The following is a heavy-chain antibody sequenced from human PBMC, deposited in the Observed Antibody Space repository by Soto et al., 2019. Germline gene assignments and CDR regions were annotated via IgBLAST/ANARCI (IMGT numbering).Heavy chain of an antibody. CDR3: ARAPAGSSYNWFDP. J-gene: IGHJ5*02. V-gene: IGHV1-46*01. CDR1: GYTFTSYY. CDR2: INPSGGST. D-gene: IGHD6-6*01. Sequence: GASVKVSCKASGYTFTSYYMHWVRQAPAQGLEWVGIINPSGGSTSYAQKFQGRVTMIRDTPTSTVYMELRSLRSEDAAVYYCARAPAGSSYNWFDPWGQGTLVTVSS.